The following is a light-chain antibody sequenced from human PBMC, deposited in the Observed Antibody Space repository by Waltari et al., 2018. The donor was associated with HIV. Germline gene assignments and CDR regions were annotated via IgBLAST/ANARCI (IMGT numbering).Light chain of an antibody. V-gene: IGKV1-9*01. J-gene: IGKJ4*01. CDR2: DAS. CDR3: QQLHTFPLT. CDR1: QDISDF. Sequence: DIQLTQSQSFLSASVGERVTVACRASQDISDFLAWYQQKPGTAPRLLIYDASTLYSGVPSRFRGSGSGTEFTLTISSLQPEDFASYYCQQLHTFPLTFGGGTKV.